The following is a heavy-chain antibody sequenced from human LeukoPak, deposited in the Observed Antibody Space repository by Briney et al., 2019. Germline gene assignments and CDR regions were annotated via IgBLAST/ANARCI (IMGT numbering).Heavy chain of an antibody. V-gene: IGHV4-4*07. CDR1: GGSIRNYY. J-gene: IGHJ4*02. D-gene: IGHD6-19*01. Sequence: SETLSLTCTVSGGSIRNYYWSWIRQPAGKGLEWIGRIHTSGSTYYTPSLKSRVTMSVDTSKSQFSLKLSSVNVADTAVYYCARDYTSGYLDYWGQGTLVTVSS. CDR2: IHTSGST. CDR3: ARDYTSGYLDY.